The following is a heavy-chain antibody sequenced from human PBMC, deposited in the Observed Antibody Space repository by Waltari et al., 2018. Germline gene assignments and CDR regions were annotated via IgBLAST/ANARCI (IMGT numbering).Heavy chain of an antibody. CDR3: ARGREMATTIDY. D-gene: IGHD1-1*01. CDR1: GGSISSYY. Sequence: QVQLQESGSGLVKPSETLSLTCTVSGGSISSYYWRWIRQPPGKGLEWIGYIYYSGSTNYNPSLKSRVTISVDTSKNQFSLKLSSVTAADTAVYYCARGREMATTIDYWGQGTLVTVSS. V-gene: IGHV4-59*01. J-gene: IGHJ4*02. CDR2: IYYSGST.